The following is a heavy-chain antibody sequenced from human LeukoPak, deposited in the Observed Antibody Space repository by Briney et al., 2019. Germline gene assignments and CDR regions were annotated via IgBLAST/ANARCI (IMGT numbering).Heavy chain of an antibody. CDR3: ARSELSPSDFDY. J-gene: IGHJ4*02. D-gene: IGHD1-1*01. V-gene: IGHV3-48*01. CDR1: GFTFDDND. CDR2: IRSSSSTI. Sequence: GGSLRLSCAASGFTFDDNDMSWVRQVPGKGLEWVSYIRSSSSTIYYADSVKGRFTISRDNAKNSLYLQMNSLRAEDTAVYYCARSELSPSDFDYWGQGTLVTVSS.